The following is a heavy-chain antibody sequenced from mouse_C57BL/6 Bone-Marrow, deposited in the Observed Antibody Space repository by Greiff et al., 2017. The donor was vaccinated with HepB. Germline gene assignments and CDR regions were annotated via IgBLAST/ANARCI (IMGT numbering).Heavy chain of an antibody. Sequence: EVKLVESGGGLVQPGGSMKLSCVASGFTFSNYWMNWVRQSPEKGLEWVAQIRLKSDNYATHYAESVKGSFTISRDDSKSSVYLQMNNLRAEDTGIYYCTGDGSSYGDYWGQGTTLTVSS. CDR2: IRLKSDNYAT. J-gene: IGHJ2*01. V-gene: IGHV6-3*01. D-gene: IGHD1-1*01. CDR1: GFTFSNYW. CDR3: TGDGSSYGDY.